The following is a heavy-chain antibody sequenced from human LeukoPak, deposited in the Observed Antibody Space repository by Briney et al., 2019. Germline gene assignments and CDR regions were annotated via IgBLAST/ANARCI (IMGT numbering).Heavy chain of an antibody. CDR1: GDSIIGGSFY. Sequence: SQTLSLTCTVSGDSIIGGSFYWSWIRQPAGKGLEWIGRVHTSVTTDYNPSLRSRVTISVDTSKNQFSLRVSSVTAADTAVYHCARGVSQVRGLWFDPWGQGTLVTVSA. V-gene: IGHV4-61*02. CDR2: VHTSVTT. D-gene: IGHD3-10*01. J-gene: IGHJ5*02. CDR3: ARGVSQVRGLWFDP.